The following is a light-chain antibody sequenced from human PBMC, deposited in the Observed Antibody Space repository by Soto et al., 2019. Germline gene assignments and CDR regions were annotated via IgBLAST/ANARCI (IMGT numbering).Light chain of an antibody. V-gene: IGKV1-27*01. Sequence: DIQMTQSPSSLSASAGDRVTITCRASQGISTYLAWYQQRPGKVPKLLIYTASTLQSGVPSRFSGSGSGAEFTLTISSLQPEDVATYYCQKYNSAPWTFGQGTKVEIK. CDR3: QKYNSAPWT. CDR2: TAS. CDR1: QGISTY. J-gene: IGKJ1*01.